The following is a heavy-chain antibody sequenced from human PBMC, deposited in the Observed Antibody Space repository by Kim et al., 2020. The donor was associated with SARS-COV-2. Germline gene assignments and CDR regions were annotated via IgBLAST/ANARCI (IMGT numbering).Heavy chain of an antibody. CDR2: ISYTGST. CDR1: GGSIGSKY. CDR3: ARCEGSTWY. Sequence: SETLSLTCTLSGGSIGSKYWTWIGQAPGKGLEWIGHISYTGSTNYNPSLQSRVTMSVDTSKNEFSLKLSSVTAADTAVYYCARCEGSTWY. V-gene: IGHV4-59*01. J-gene: IGHJ2*01. D-gene: IGHD6-13*01.